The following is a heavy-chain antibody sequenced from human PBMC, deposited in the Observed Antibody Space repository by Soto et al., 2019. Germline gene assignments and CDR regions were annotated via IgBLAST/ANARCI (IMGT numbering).Heavy chain of an antibody. CDR3: ARLRLDEYDSSGYYLGDAFDI. Sequence: PATLPLTCTVSGGSIISYYWSWFRQPPGKGLEWIGYIYYSGSTNYNPSLKSRVTISVDTSKNQFSLKLSSVTAADTAVYYCARLRLDEYDSSGYYLGDAFDIWGQWTMVTV. J-gene: IGHJ3*02. V-gene: IGHV4-59*01. D-gene: IGHD3-22*01. CDR1: GGSIISYY. CDR2: IYYSGST.